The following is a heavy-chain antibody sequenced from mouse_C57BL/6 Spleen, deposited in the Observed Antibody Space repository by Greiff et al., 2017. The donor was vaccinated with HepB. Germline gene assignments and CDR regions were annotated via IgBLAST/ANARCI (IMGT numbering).Heavy chain of an antibody. CDR2: IYPGSGST. CDR3: ARSGITTVVGGDFDY. V-gene: IGHV1-55*01. J-gene: IGHJ2*01. Sequence: QVQLQQPGAELVKPGASVKMSCKASGYTFTSYWITWVKQRPGQGLEWIGDIYPGSGSTNYNEKFKSKATLTVDTSSSTAYRQLSSLTAEDSAVYYCARSGITTVVGGDFDYWGQGTTLTVSS. CDR1: GYTFTSYW. D-gene: IGHD1-1*01.